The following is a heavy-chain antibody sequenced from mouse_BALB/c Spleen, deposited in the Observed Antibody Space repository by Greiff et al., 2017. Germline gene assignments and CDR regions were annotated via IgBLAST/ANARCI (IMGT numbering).Heavy chain of an antibody. CDR2: ISYSGST. V-gene: IGHV3-2*02. J-gene: IGHJ1*01. CDR1: GYSITSDYA. D-gene: IGHD1-2*01. CDR3: ARGAIHYYGYGYFDV. Sequence: EVKLMESGPGLVKPSQSLSLTCTVTGYSITSDYAWNWIRQFPGNKLEWMGYISYSGSTSYNPSLKSRISITRDTSKNQFFLQLNSVTTEDTATYYCARGAIHYYGYGYFDVWGAGTTVTVSS.